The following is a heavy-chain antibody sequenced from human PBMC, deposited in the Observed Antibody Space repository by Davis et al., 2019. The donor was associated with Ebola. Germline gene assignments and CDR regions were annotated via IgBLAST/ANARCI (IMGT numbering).Heavy chain of an antibody. CDR3: ALRNLGTYSGHFLAN. V-gene: IGHV3-48*02. CDR1: GFIITGYG. D-gene: IGHD1-26*01. Sequence: PGGSLRLSCAASGFIITGYGLNWVRQAPGKGLEWVSFISVGSDKSYYADSVQGRFTISRDNAKNSLYLQMNSLRDEDTAVYYCALRNLGTYSGHFLANWGQGTLVTVSS. J-gene: IGHJ4*02. CDR2: ISVGSDKS.